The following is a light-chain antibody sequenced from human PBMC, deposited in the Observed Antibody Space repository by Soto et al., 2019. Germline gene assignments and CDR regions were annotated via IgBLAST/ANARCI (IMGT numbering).Light chain of an antibody. CDR3: CSYAGSSTWV. CDR1: SSDVGVYNS. J-gene: IGLJ3*02. CDR2: EVD. V-gene: IGLV2-23*02. Sequence: QSALTQPASVSGSPGQSITISCTGTSSDVGVYNSVSWYQQHPGKAPKLMIYEVDNRPSGVSNRFSGSKSGNTASLTISGLQAEDEADYYCCSYAGSSTWVFGGGTKLTVL.